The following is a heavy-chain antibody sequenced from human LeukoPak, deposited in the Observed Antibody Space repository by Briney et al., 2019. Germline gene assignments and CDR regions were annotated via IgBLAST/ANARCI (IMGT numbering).Heavy chain of an antibody. CDR3: ARGGGPGLGY. CDR2: INANSGGT. V-gene: IGHV1-2*02. D-gene: IGHD5/OR15-5a*01. Sequence: ASVKVSCKASGYTFTGCHIHWVRQAPGQGLEWMGWINANSGGTNYAQKLQGRVTMTRDTSISTAYMELSSLRSDDTAVYYCARGGGPGLGYWGQGTLVTASS. CDR1: GYTFTGCH. J-gene: IGHJ4*02.